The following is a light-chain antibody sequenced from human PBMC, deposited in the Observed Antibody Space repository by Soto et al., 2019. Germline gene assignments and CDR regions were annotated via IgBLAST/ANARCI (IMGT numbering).Light chain of an antibody. V-gene: IGLV2-8*01. CDR3: TSYAGSNKI. J-gene: IGLJ2*01. CDR2: EVT. Sequence: QSALTQPPSASGSPGQSVTISCTGTSSDVGGYDYVSWYQQYPGKAPKLIIYEVTKRPSGVPDRFSGSKSGNTASLTVSGLQAEVEADYYCTSYAGSNKIFGGGPKVAVL. CDR1: SSDVGGYDY.